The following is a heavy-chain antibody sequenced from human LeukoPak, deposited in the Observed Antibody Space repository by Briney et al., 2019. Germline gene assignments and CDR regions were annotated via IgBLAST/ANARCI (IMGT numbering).Heavy chain of an antibody. CDR2: ISSSSITI. J-gene: IGHJ4*02. CDR3: ARDRGGSYSAIDY. Sequence: GSLRLSCAASGFTFSSYSLNWVRQAPGKGLEWVSFISSSSITIYYADSVKGRFTISRDNAERSLYLQMNSLRAEDTAVYYCARDRGGSYSAIDYWGQGTLVTVSS. V-gene: IGHV3-48*04. CDR1: GFTFSSYS. D-gene: IGHD2-15*01.